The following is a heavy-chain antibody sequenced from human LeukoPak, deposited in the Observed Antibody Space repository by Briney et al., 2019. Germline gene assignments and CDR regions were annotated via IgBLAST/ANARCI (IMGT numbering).Heavy chain of an antibody. CDR3: AKPPRGSGADY. Sequence: PGGSLRLSCAASGFTFSSYAMNWVRQAPGKGLEWVSSISGSGGSTYYADSVKGRITISRDNSKNTLYLHMNSLRAEDTAVYYCAKPPRGSGADYWGQGTLVTVPS. V-gene: IGHV3-23*01. CDR1: GFTFSSYA. J-gene: IGHJ4*02. CDR2: ISGSGGST. D-gene: IGHD3-10*01.